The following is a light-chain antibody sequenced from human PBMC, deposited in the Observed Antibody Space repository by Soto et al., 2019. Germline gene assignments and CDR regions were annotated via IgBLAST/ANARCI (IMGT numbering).Light chain of an antibody. V-gene: IGLV2-14*01. CDR3: AAWDDSLNGGV. CDR1: SGDIGSYNR. CDR2: EVT. Sequence: QSALTQPASVSGSPGQSITISCTGTSGDIGSYNRVSWYQQHPGKAPKLIIYEVTDRPSGVSNRFSGSKSGTSASLAISGLQSEDEADYYCAAWDDSLNGGVFGGGTKLTVL. J-gene: IGLJ3*02.